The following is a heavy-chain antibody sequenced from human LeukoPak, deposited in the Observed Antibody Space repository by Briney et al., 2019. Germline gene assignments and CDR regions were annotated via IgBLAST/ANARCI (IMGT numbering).Heavy chain of an antibody. D-gene: IGHD2-8*01. J-gene: IGHJ6*02. V-gene: IGHV3-9*01. CDR1: GFTFDDYA. CDR2: ISWNSGTK. CDR3: AVLHYYAMDV. Sequence: GGSVRLSCAASGFTFDDYAMHWLQQAPGKGLEWVSGISWNSGTKGYADSVKGRFTISRDNAKNSLYLQMKSLRGEDAALYYCAVLHYYAMDVWGQGTTVTVSS.